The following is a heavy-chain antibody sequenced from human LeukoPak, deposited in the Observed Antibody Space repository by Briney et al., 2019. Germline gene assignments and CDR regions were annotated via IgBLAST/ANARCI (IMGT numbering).Heavy chain of an antibody. J-gene: IGHJ4*02. CDR1: GYSISSGYY. CDR3: ARLVGARSQADY. D-gene: IGHD1-26*01. V-gene: IGHV4-38-2*01. Sequence: SETLSLICAVSGYSISSGYYWGWIRQPPGKGLEWIGSIYHSGSTYYNPSLKSRVTISVDTSKNQFSLKLTSVTAPATAVYYCARLVGARSQADYWGQGTLVTVSS. CDR2: IYHSGST.